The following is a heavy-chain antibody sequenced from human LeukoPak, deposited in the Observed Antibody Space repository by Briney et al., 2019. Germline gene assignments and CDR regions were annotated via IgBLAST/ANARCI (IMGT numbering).Heavy chain of an antibody. J-gene: IGHJ4*02. CDR1: GFTFSTYG. CDR3: AKDLRYYDFWSGLADY. CDR2: IWYDGSNK. V-gene: IGHV3-33*06. D-gene: IGHD3-3*01. Sequence: GGSLRLSCAASGFTFSTYGMHWVRQAPGKGLEWVALIWYDGSNKYYADSVKGRFTIFRDNSKNTLYLQMNSLRAEDTAVCYCAKDLRYYDFWSGLADYWGQGTLVTVSS.